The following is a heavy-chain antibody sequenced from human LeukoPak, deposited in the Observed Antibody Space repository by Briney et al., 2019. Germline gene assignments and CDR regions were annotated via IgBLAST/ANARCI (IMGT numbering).Heavy chain of an antibody. V-gene: IGHV3-23*01. CDR1: GFTFSSYA. J-gene: IGHJ4*02. CDR2: ISGSGGST. Sequence: GGSLRLSCAASGFTFSSYAMSWVRQAPGKGLEWVSAISGSGGSTYYADSVKGRFTISRDNSKNTLYLQMNSPRAEDTAVYYCAKDPDIVVVPAAIDYWGQGTLVTVSS. CDR3: AKDPDIVVVPAAIDY. D-gene: IGHD2-2*01.